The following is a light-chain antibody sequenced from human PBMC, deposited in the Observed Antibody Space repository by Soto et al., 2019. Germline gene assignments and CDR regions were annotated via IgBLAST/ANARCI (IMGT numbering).Light chain of an antibody. CDR1: QTISSW. V-gene: IGKV1-5*01. Sequence: DIQMTQSPSTLSGSVGGRVTITCRASQTISSWLGWYQQKPGKAPKLLIYAASTLQSGVPSRFSGSGSGTEFTLTISRLQPDDFAPYYCHHYNSYSFGQGTKVDIK. CDR2: AAS. CDR3: HHYNSYS. J-gene: IGKJ1*01.